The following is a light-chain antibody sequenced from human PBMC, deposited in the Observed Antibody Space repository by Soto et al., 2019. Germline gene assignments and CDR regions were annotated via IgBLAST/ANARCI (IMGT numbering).Light chain of an antibody. J-gene: IGKJ2*01. Sequence: DIQMTQSPSSLSASEGDRVTITCRASQNINNYLNWYQHKLGQAPKLLIYAASGLQSGVPSRFIGSGSGTDFTLTITSVQGEDFASYFCQQSNTTPYTFGRGTKLEV. V-gene: IGKV1-39*01. CDR1: QNINNY. CDR2: AAS. CDR3: QQSNTTPYT.